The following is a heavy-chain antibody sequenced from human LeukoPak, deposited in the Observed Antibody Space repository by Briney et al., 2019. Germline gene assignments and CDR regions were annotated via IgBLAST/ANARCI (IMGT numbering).Heavy chain of an antibody. J-gene: IGHJ4*02. CDR1: GYIFTGFS. D-gene: IGHD6-19*01. CDR2: LNPNSGGA. CDR3: ASVLFNSGHDL. V-gene: IGHV1-2*02. Sequence: GALVRLSCKASGYIFTGFSMPWVRQAPGQGLECMGWLNPNSGGAKYAQKFQGRVTMTRDTSLSPASRELSGLKSDDKAVEFCASVLFNSGHDLWGQGTLVTVSS.